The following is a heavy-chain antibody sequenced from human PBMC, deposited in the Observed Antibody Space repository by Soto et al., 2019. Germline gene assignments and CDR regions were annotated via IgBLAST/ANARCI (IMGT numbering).Heavy chain of an antibody. V-gene: IGHV4-34*01. D-gene: IGHD3-3*01. CDR2: INHSGST. J-gene: IGHJ5*02. CDR1: GGSFSGYY. Sequence: QVQLQQWGAGLLKPSETLSLTCAVYGGSFSGYYWSWIRQPPGKGLEWIGEINHSGSTNYNPSLKSRVTISVDTSKNQFSLKLSSVIAADPAVYYCARAHKSLRFSPVRGPFDPWGQGTLVTVSS. CDR3: ARAHKSLRFSPVRGPFDP.